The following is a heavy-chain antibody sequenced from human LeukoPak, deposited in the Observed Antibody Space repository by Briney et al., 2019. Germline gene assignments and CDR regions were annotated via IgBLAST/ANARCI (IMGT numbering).Heavy chain of an antibody. CDR3: ERGIRYFDGTYYYYYYYMDV. V-gene: IGHV4-59*12. Sequence: PSETLSLTCTVSGGSISSYYWSWIRQPPGKGLEWIGYIYYSGSTNYNPSLKSRVTISVDTSKNQFSLKLSSVTAADTAVYYAERGIRYFDGTYYYYYYYMDVWGKGTTVTISS. CDR1: GGSISSYY. J-gene: IGHJ6*03. CDR2: IYYSGST. D-gene: IGHD3-9*01.